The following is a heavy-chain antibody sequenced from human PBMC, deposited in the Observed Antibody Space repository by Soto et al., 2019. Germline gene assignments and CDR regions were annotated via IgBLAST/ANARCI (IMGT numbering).Heavy chain of an antibody. D-gene: IGHD3-22*01. CDR3: ASVRADYYDSSGPLGY. CDR1: GFTFSSYA. J-gene: IGHJ4*02. Sequence: QVQLVESGGGVVQPGRSLRLSCAASGFTFSSYAMHWVRQAPGKGLEWVAVISYDGSNNYYADSVKGRFTISRDNSKNTLYLQMNSLRAEDTAVYYCASVRADYYDSSGPLGYWGQGTLVTVSS. V-gene: IGHV3-30-3*01. CDR2: ISYDGSNN.